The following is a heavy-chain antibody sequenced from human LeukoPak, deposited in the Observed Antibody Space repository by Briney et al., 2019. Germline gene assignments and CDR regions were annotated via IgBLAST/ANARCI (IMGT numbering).Heavy chain of an antibody. CDR3: AKGYSYGQINYFDY. CDR1: GFTFSSYA. CDR2: ISGSGGST. Sequence: GGSLRLSCAASGFTFSSYAMSWVRQAPGKGLEWVSAISGSGGSTYYADSVKGRFTISRDNSKNTPYLQMNSLRAEDTAVYYCAKGYSYGQINYFDYWGQGTLVTVSS. J-gene: IGHJ4*02. D-gene: IGHD5-18*01. V-gene: IGHV3-23*01.